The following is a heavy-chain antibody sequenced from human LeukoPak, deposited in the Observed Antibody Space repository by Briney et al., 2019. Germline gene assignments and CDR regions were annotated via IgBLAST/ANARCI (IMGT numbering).Heavy chain of an antibody. CDR1: GFMFSSNW. V-gene: IGHV3-7*03. CDR2: IKEDGTET. J-gene: IGHJ4*02. D-gene: IGHD5-24*01. CDR3: AKEGRSLQTY. Sequence: GGSLRLSCAASGFMFSSNWMSWVRLAPGKGLEWVANIKEDGTETYYVDSVKGRFTISRDNAKNSLYLQMNSLRVEDTAVYYCAKEGRSLQTYWGQGTLVTASS.